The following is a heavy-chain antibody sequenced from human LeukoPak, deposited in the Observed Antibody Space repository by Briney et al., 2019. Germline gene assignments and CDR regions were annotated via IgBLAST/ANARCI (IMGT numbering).Heavy chain of an antibody. CDR3: ARIGYCSSTRCYNFDY. CDR1: GFTFSSYS. D-gene: IGHD2-2*02. Sequence: GGSLRLSCAASGFTFSSYSMNWVRQAPGKGLEWVSSISSSSSYIYYADSVKGRFTISRDNAKNSLYLQMNSLRAEDTAVYYCARIGYCSSTRCYNFDYWGQGTLVTVSS. J-gene: IGHJ4*02. CDR2: ISSSSSYI. V-gene: IGHV3-21*01.